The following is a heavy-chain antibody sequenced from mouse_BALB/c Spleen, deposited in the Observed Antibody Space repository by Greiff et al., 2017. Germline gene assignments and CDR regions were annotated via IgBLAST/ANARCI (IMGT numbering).Heavy chain of an antibody. CDR2: ISYSGST. V-gene: IGHV3-8*02. J-gene: IGHJ3*01. Sequence: EVKLMESGPSLVKPSQTLSLTCSVTGDSITSGYWNWIRKFPGNKLEYMGYISYSGSTYYNPSLKSRISITRDTSKNQYYLQLNSVTTEDTATYYCANGGSSYDWFAYWGQGTLVTVSA. D-gene: IGHD1-1*01. CDR3: ANGGSSYDWFAY. CDR1: GDSITSGY.